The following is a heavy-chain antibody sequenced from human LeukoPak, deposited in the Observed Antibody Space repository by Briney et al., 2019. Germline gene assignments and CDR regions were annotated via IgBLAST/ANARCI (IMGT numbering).Heavy chain of an antibody. CDR1: GFTFSSYA. J-gene: IGHJ4*02. V-gene: IGHV3-23*01. D-gene: IGHD1-26*01. Sequence: GGSLRLSCAASGFTFSSYATSWVRQAPGKGLEWVSAISGSGGSTYYADSLKGRFTISRDNSKNTLYLQMNSLRAEDTAVYYCAKDSGSYYSDYWGQGTLVTVSS. CDR3: AKDSGSYYSDY. CDR2: ISGSGGST.